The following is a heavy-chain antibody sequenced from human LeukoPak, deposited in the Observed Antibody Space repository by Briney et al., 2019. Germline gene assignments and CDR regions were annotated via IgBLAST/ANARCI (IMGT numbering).Heavy chain of an antibody. CDR2: ISSSGGST. D-gene: IGHD1-26*01. Sequence: PGGSLRLSCAASGFTFSSYAMSWVRQAPGKGLEWVSAISSSGGSTYYADSVKGRFTISRDNSKNTLYLQMNSLRADDTAIYYCARRRIVGSTDDAFDIWGQGTMVTLSS. J-gene: IGHJ3*02. CDR1: GFTFSSYA. CDR3: ARRRIVGSTDDAFDI. V-gene: IGHV3-23*01.